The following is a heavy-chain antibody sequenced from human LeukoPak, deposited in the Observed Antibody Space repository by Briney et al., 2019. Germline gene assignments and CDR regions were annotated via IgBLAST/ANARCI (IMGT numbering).Heavy chain of an antibody. D-gene: IGHD1-26*01. CDR1: GGSISSGSYY. J-gene: IGHJ4*02. V-gene: IGHV4-61*02. Sequence: PSETLSLTCTVSGGSISSGSYYWSWIRQPAGKGLEWIGRIYTSGSTKYNPSLKSRVTISLDTSKNQFSLRLSSVTAADTAVYYCARGTLSELLFDYWGQGILVTVSS. CDR2: IYTSGST. CDR3: ARGTLSELLFDY.